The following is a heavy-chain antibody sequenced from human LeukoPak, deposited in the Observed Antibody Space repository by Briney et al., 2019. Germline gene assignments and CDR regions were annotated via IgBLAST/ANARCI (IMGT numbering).Heavy chain of an antibody. V-gene: IGHV1-69*01. CDR3: ARVGERGYSYGLNWFDP. Sequence: SVKVSCKASGGTFSSYAISWVRQAPGQGLEWMGEIILIFGTANYAQKFQGRVTITADESTSTAYMELSSLRSEDTAVYYCARVGERGYSYGLNWFDPWGQGTLVTVSS. D-gene: IGHD5-18*01. CDR2: IILIFGTA. J-gene: IGHJ5*02. CDR1: GGTFSSYA.